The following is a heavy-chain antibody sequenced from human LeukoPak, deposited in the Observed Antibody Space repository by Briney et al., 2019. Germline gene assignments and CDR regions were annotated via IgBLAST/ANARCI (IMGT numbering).Heavy chain of an antibody. V-gene: IGHV3-48*03. CDR2: ISSTGYTT. CDR1: GFTFGDYE. Sequence: GGSLRLSCAASGFTFGDYEMHWVRQAPGKGLEWVSHISSTGYTTFYADSVKGRFTISRDNAKNSLHLQVNSLGVEDTAVYYCARADAYWSGYHFDHWGQGTLVTVSS. D-gene: IGHD3-3*01. CDR3: ARADAYWSGYHFDH. J-gene: IGHJ4*02.